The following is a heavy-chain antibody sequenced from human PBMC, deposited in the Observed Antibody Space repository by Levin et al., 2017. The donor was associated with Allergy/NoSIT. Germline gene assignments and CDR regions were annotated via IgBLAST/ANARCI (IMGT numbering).Heavy chain of an antibody. V-gene: IGHV4-39*01. CDR1: GGSIRSSSYY. CDR2: IYYSGST. D-gene: IGHD3-9*01. Sequence: TSQTLSLPCTVSGGSIRSSSYYWGWIRQPPGKGLEWIGSIYYSGSTYYNPSLKSRVTISVDTSKNQFSLKLSSVTAADTAVYYCARPLNYDILTGFDYWGQGTLVTVSS. J-gene: IGHJ4*02. CDR3: ARPLNYDILTGFDY.